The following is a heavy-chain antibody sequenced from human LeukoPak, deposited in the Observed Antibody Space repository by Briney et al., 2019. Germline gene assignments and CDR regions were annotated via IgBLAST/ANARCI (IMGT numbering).Heavy chain of an antibody. CDR1: GFTFSSYA. J-gene: IGHJ4*02. Sequence: PGGSLRLSCAASGFTFSSYAMSWVRQAPGKGLEWVSAISGSGGSTYYADSVKGRFTISRDNSKNTLYLQMNSLRAEDTAVYYCAKGDSSYYDSSGYYCLFDYWGQGTLVTVSS. V-gene: IGHV3-23*01. D-gene: IGHD3-22*01. CDR3: AKGDSSYYDSSGYYCLFDY. CDR2: ISGSGGST.